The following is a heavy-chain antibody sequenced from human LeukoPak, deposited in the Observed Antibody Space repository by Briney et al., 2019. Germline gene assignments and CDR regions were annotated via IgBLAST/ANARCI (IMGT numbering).Heavy chain of an antibody. D-gene: IGHD6-6*01. CDR3: AKDLRKYSSSTMPD. V-gene: IGHV3-30*02. J-gene: IGHJ4*02. CDR1: GFTFSSYG. Sequence: GGSLRLSCAASGFTFSSYGMHWVRQAPGKGLEWVAFIRYDGSNKYYADSVKGRFTISRDNSKNTLYLQMNSLRAEDTAVYYCAKDLRKYSSSTMPDWGQGTLVTVSS. CDR2: IRYDGSNK.